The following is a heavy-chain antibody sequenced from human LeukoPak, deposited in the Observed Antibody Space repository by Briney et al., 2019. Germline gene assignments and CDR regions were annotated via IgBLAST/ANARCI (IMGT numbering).Heavy chain of an antibody. Sequence: ASVKVSCKASGYTFTGYYMHWVRQAPGQGLECMGWINPNSGGTNYAQRFQGRVTMTRDTSISTAYMELSRLRSDDTAVYYCARVPYITMIVNWYFDLWGRGTLVTVSS. CDR2: INPNSGGT. CDR1: GYTFTGYY. D-gene: IGHD3-22*01. CDR3: ARVPYITMIVNWYFDL. V-gene: IGHV1-2*02. J-gene: IGHJ2*01.